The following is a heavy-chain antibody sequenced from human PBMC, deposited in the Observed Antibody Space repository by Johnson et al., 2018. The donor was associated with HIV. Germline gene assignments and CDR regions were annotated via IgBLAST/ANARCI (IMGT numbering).Heavy chain of an antibody. J-gene: IGHJ3*02. CDR3: AKDVGNYWPDSFDI. V-gene: IGHV3-66*03. D-gene: IGHD3-22*01. CDR2: IYSGGST. CDR1: GFTVSSNY. Sequence: VQLVESGGGLIQPGGSLRLSCAASGFTVSSNYMSWVRQAPGKGLEWVSVIYSGGSTYYADSVQGRFTISRDKSENTLYLQMNSLRDEDTAVYYCAKDVGNYWPDSFDIWGQGTMVTVSS.